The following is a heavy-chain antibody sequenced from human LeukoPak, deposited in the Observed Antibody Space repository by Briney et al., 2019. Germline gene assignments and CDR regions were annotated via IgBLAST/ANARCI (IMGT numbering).Heavy chain of an antibody. CDR2: ISGSSETI. CDR1: GFTFSTYS. J-gene: IGHJ4*02. Sequence: GGSLRLSCAASGFTFSTYSMNWVRQAPGKGLEWVSYISGSSETIYYADSVKGRFTISRDNAKNSLYLQMNSLRDEDTAVYYCARTPPTAGLTTIGVGSDYWGQGTLVTVSS. CDR3: ARTPPTAGLTTIGVGSDY. V-gene: IGHV3-48*02. D-gene: IGHD4-11*01.